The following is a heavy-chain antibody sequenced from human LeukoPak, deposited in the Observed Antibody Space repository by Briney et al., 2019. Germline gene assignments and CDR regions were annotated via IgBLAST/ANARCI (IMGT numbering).Heavy chain of an antibody. CDR3: ARAAAAGKGSFDY. D-gene: IGHD6-13*01. CDR2: IYYSGSR. J-gene: IGHJ4*02. Sequence: SETQSLTCTVSGGSINSGDYYWSWIRQHPGKGLAWIGYIYYSGSRYYNPSLKSRVSISIDTTKNQFSLNLSSVTAADTAVYYCARAAAAGKGSFDYWGQGTLVTVSS. CDR1: GGSINSGDYY. V-gene: IGHV4-31*03.